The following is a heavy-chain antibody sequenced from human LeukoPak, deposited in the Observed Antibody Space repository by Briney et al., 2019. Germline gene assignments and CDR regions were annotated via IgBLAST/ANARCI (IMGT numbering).Heavy chain of an antibody. CDR1: GYSYTNYW. D-gene: IGHD3-10*01. Sequence: GESLKTSCKGSGYSYTNYWIGWVRQIPGKGLEWMGIIYPGDSDTTYSPSFQRQVTISADKSISTAYLQWSSLKASDTAMYYCARTYGSGSYNFDYWGQGTLGSASS. CDR2: IYPGDSDT. CDR3: ARTYGSGSYNFDY. V-gene: IGHV5-51*01. J-gene: IGHJ4*02.